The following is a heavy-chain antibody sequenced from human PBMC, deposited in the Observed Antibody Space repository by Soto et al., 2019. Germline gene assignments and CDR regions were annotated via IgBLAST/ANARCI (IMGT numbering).Heavy chain of an antibody. CDR2: ISSDGRNE. J-gene: IGHJ4*02. CDR3: ARGETPYFDY. Sequence: GGSLRLSCVASGFTVSNDAMIWVRQAPGKGLEWVATISSDGRNEHYIDSVKGRFTVSRDDSKKTVYLQMDSLRDEDTGVYYCARGETPYFDYWGQGTLVTVS. V-gene: IGHV3-30*04. CDR1: GFTVSNDA.